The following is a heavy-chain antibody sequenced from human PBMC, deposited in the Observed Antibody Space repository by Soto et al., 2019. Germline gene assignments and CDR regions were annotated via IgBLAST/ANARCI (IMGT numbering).Heavy chain of an antibody. CDR1: GDSISSNNNY. V-gene: IGHV4-30-4*01. J-gene: IGHJ5*02. D-gene: IGHD5-18*01. CDR3: ARGRGYSYGLDP. Sequence: QVQLQESGPGLVKPSQTLSLTCTVSGDSISSNNNYWSWIRQPPGEGLEWIGFISYSGTTSYSPSLKRRFAISLDTSKNQFSLSLSSVTAADTAVYYCARGRGYSYGLDPWGQGTLVTVSS. CDR2: ISYSGTT.